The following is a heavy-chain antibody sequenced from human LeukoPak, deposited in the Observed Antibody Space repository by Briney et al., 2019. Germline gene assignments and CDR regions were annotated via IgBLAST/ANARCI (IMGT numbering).Heavy chain of an antibody. J-gene: IGHJ4*02. D-gene: IGHD3-22*01. V-gene: IGHV3-23*01. CDR3: AKVDGSSGYPAPDDY. CDR2: FSGSGGST. CDR1: GFTFSSYA. Sequence: GGSLRLSCAASGFTFSSYAMSWVRQAPGKGLEWVSSFSGSGGSTYFADSVKGRFTVSRDNSKNTLYLQMNSLRAEDTAVYYCAKVDGSSGYPAPDDYWGQGTLVTVSS.